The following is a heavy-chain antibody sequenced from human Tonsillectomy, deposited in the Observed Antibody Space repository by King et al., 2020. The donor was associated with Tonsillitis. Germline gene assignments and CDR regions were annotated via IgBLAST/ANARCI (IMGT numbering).Heavy chain of an antibody. CDR1: GYTFNSYG. J-gene: IGHJ4*02. CDR2: ISTYNGDT. D-gene: IGHD5-24*01. CDR3: ARMEMTTISDYYFDY. Sequence: VQLVQSGAEVKKPGASVKVSCKTSGYTFNSYGVSWVRQAPGQGLEWMGWISTYNGDTNYAQKFQGRVTMTTDTSTSTAYMELRSLRSDDTAVYYCARMEMTTISDYYFDYWGQGTLVTVSS. V-gene: IGHV1-18*04.